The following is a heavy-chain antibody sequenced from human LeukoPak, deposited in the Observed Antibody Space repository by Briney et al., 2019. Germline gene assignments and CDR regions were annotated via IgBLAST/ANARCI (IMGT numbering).Heavy chain of an antibody. J-gene: IGHJ1*01. CDR1: GYTFTSYA. D-gene: IGHD3-22*01. V-gene: IGHV1-3*01. CDR2: ISAGNGNT. CDR3: ARGYYDSSGYYAFQH. Sequence: GASVKVSCKASGYTFTSYAIHWVRQAPGQRLEWMGWISAGNGNTKYSQNFQGRVTFISNTSATTAFMELSSLRSEDAAVYYCARGYYDSSGYYAFQHWGQGTLVTVSS.